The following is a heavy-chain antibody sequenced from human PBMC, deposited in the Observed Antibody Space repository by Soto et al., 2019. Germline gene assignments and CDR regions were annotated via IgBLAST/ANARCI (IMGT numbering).Heavy chain of an antibody. Sequence: QVQLQQWGAGPLRPLETLSLTCGVSGGSFSGYYWAWIRQSPGKGLEWIGEINDRGSINYNPSLKSRVSISVHTSKKHYSLNLRSVTAADTAVYYCARASHDILTGRPWVWYFDLWGRGTRVTVSS. CDR1: GGSFSGYY. V-gene: IGHV4-34*01. J-gene: IGHJ2*01. CDR2: INDRGSI. D-gene: IGHD3-9*01. CDR3: ARASHDILTGRPWVWYFDL.